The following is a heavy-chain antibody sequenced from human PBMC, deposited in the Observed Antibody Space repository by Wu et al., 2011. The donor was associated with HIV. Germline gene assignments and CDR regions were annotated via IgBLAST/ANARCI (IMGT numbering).Heavy chain of an antibody. J-gene: IGHJ6*02. CDR1: GGTFSSYA. CDR3: ARGGAVAGTPSYYGMDV. CDR2: IIPIFGTA. Sequence: QVQLVQSGAEVKKPGSSVKVSCKASGGTFSSYAISWVRQAPGQGLEWMGGIIPIFGTANYAQKFQGRVTITTDESTSTAYMELSSLRSEDTAVYYCARGGAVAGTPSYYGMDVWGQGTTVTVSS. D-gene: IGHD6-19*01. V-gene: IGHV1-69*05.